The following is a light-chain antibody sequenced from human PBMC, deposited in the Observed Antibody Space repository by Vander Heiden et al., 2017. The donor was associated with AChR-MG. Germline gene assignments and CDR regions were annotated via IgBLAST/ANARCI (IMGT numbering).Light chain of an antibody. CDR1: QFVSNSY. CDR3: LQNASSPQWT. V-gene: IGKV3-20*01. CDR2: GAS. Sequence: EIVLMQSPGTLSVSPGESATLSCRASQFVSNSYIAWYHQKPGQAPKLLIYGASNRAAGIPDRFSGSGYGTDFTLAITAREPEDFAVYYCLQNASSPQWTFGQRTRMDIK. J-gene: IGKJ2*02.